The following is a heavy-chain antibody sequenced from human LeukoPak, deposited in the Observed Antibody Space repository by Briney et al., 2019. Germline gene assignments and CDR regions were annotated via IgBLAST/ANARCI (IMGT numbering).Heavy chain of an antibody. CDR1: GFTFSSYS. CDR2: ISSSSSYI. D-gene: IGHD2-2*03. CDR3: ARDLWISSLRAFDI. Sequence: GGSLRLSCAASGFTFSSYSMNWVRQAPGKGLEWVTSISSSSSYIYYADSVKGRFTISRDNAKNSLYLQMNSLRAEDTAVYYCARDLWISSLRAFDIWGQGTMVTVSS. V-gene: IGHV3-21*01. J-gene: IGHJ3*02.